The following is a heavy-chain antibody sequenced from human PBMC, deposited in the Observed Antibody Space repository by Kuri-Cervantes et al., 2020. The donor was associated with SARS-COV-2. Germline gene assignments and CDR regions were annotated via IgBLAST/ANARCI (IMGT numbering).Heavy chain of an antibody. Sequence: GSLRPSCTVSGGSISSYYWSWMRQPPGKGLEWIGNIHYSGSTNYNPSLKSRVTISVDTSKNQLSLRLSSVTAADTAVYYCARLGATKGSYYYGVDVWGQGTTVTVSS. J-gene: IGHJ6*02. CDR1: GGSISSYY. V-gene: IGHV4-59*01. CDR2: IHYSGST. CDR3: ARLGATKGSYYYGVDV. D-gene: IGHD1-26*01.